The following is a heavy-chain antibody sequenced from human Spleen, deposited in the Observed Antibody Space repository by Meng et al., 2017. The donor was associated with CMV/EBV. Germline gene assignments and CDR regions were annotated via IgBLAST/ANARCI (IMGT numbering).Heavy chain of an antibody. Sequence: ASVKVSCKTSGFTFTDYYMHWVRQAPGQGLEWMGWISPNSKITNYAQKFQGRVTMTRDTSISTAYMDLSRLKSDDTAVYYCARVLVTPGGAYYYGMDVWGQGTTVTVSS. CDR3: ARVLVTPGGAYYYGMDV. CDR2: ISPNSKIT. J-gene: IGHJ6*02. D-gene: IGHD2-21*02. V-gene: IGHV1-2*02. CDR1: GFTFTDYY.